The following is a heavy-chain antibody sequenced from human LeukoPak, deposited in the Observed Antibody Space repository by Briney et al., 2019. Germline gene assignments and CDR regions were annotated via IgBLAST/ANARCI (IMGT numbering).Heavy chain of an antibody. CDR2: ISAYNGNT. CDR1: GYTFTSYG. Sequence: ASVKVSCKASGYTFTSYGISWVRQAPGQGLEWMGWISAYNGNTNYAQKLQGRVTMTTDTSTSTAYMELRSLRSDDTAVYYCARDVIAGATTGWFDPWGQGTLVTVSS. CDR3: ARDVIAGATTGWFDP. V-gene: IGHV1-18*01. J-gene: IGHJ5*02. D-gene: IGHD1-26*01.